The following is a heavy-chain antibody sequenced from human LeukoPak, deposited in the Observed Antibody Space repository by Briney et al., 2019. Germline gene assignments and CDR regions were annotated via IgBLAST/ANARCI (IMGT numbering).Heavy chain of an antibody. J-gene: IGHJ4*02. V-gene: IGHV3-23*01. CDR3: ARVRDWNYAFDS. D-gene: IGHD1-7*01. CDR2: ISGSGGST. CDR1: GFTFSSYA. Sequence: GGSLRLSCAASGFTFSSYAMSWVRQAPGKGLEWVSAISGSGGSTYYADSVKGRFTISRDNAKNSLYLQMSSLRAEDTAVYYCARVRDWNYAFDSWGQGTLVTVSS.